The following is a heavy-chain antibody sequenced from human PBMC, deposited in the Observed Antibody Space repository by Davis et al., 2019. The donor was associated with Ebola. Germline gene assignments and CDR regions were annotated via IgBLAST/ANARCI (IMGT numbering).Heavy chain of an antibody. Sequence: GGSLRLSCAASGFTFSGSAMHWVRQASGKGLEWVGRIRSKANSYATAYAASVKGRFTISRDDSKNTAYLQMNSLKTEDTAVYYCTRRGGLYDFWSGYHPDAFDIWGQGTMVTVSS. V-gene: IGHV3-73*01. CDR2: IRSKANSYAT. CDR3: TRRGGLYDFWSGYHPDAFDI. J-gene: IGHJ3*02. CDR1: GFTFSGSA. D-gene: IGHD3-3*01.